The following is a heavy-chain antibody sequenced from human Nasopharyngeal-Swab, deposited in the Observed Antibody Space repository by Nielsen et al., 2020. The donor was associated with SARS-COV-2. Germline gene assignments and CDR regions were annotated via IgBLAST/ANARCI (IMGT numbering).Heavy chain of an antibody. CDR3: TRLRYSSGLDY. J-gene: IGHJ4*02. CDR2: TRSKANSYAT. Sequence: GESLKISCAASGFTFSGSAMHWVRQASGKGLEWVGRTRSKANSYATAYAASVKGRFTISRDDSKNTAYLQMNSLKTEDTAVYYCTRLRYSSGLDYWGQGTLVTVSS. V-gene: IGHV3-73*01. CDR1: GFTFSGSA. D-gene: IGHD6-25*01.